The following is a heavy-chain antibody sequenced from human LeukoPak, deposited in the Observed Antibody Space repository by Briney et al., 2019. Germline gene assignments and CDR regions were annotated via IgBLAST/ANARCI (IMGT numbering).Heavy chain of an antibody. V-gene: IGHV4-59*01. Sequence: PSETLSLTCTVSGASINNSYWTWIRQPPGKGLEYIGHIFYTGSTNYSPSLKSRLTMSVDTSKNQFSLKLSSVTAADTAVYYCAGRYFDYYYYMDVWGKGTTVTISS. J-gene: IGHJ6*03. D-gene: IGHD3-9*01. CDR3: AGRYFDYYYYMDV. CDR1: GASINNSY. CDR2: IFYTGST.